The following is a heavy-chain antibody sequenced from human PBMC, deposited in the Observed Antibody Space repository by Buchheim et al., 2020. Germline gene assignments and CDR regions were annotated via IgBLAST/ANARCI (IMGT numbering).Heavy chain of an antibody. V-gene: IGHV3-33*01. CDR2: IWYDGSSK. J-gene: IGHJ4*02. Sequence: QVQLVESGGGVVQPGRSLRLSCAASGFTFSTYGMHWVRQAPGKGLEWVAVIWYDGSSKYYADSVKGRFTISRDNSKNTLYLQMNSLRAEDTAVYYCARDPAAGGNLYLDHWGQGTL. CDR3: ARDPAAGGNLYLDH. D-gene: IGHD6-13*01. CDR1: GFTFSTYG.